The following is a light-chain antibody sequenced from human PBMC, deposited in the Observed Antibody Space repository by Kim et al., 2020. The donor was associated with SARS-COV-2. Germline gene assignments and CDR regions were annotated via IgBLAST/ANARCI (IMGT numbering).Light chain of an antibody. CDR1: QSVSSY. V-gene: IGKV3-20*01. CDR3: QQYGSTPRT. J-gene: IGKJ1*01. CDR2: GAS. Sequence: LSPGERATLSCRASQSVSSYLAWYQQKPGQAPRLIIYGASNRANGIPDRLSGSGSGTDFTLSISRLEPEDFAVYYCQQYGSTPRTFGQGTKVDIK.